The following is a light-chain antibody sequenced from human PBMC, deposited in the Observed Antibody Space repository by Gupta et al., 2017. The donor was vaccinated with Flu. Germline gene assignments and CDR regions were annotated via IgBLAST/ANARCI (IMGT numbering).Light chain of an antibody. V-gene: IGKV3-15*01. CDR3: QQYKNWPPYT. J-gene: IGKJ2*01. CDR2: GAS. CDR1: QSVSSD. Sequence: EIVMTQSPATLSVSPGERVTLSCRASQSVSSDLAWYQQRPGQAPRLLIYGASTRATGIPARFSGSGSGTEFTLTISSLQSEDFAVYYCQQYKNWPPYTFGQGTKLDIK.